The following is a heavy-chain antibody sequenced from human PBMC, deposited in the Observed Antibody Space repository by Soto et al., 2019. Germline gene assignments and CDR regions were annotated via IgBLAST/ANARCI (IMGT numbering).Heavy chain of an antibody. J-gene: IGHJ5*02. Sequence: QVQLVQSGAEVKKPGASVKVSCKASGYTFTSYAMHWVRQAPGQRLEWMGWINAGNGNTKYSQKFQGRVTITRDTSASTAYIELSSLRSEDTAVYYCARDLGYCSSTSCYNWFDPWGQGTLVTVSS. CDR2: INAGNGNT. CDR1: GYTFTSYA. CDR3: ARDLGYCSSTSCYNWFDP. V-gene: IGHV1-3*01. D-gene: IGHD2-2*01.